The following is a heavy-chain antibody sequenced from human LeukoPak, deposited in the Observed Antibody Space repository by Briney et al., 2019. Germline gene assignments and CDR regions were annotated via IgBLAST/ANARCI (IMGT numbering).Heavy chain of an antibody. Sequence: PGRSLRLSCAASGFTFSSYGMHWVRQAPGEGLEWVAVIWYDGSNKYYADSVKGRFTISRDNSKNTLYVQMNSLRGEDTAVYYCAKKRGGDGYTDYWGQGTLVTVSS. CDR2: IWYDGSNK. D-gene: IGHD5-24*01. V-gene: IGHV3-33*06. CDR3: AKKRGGDGYTDY. CDR1: GFTFSSYG. J-gene: IGHJ4*02.